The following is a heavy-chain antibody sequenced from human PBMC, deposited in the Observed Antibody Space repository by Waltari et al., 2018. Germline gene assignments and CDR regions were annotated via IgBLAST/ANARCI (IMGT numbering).Heavy chain of an antibody. V-gene: IGHV1-58*01. CDR1: GFTFTSSA. D-gene: IGHD6-19*01. Sequence: QMQLVQSGPEVKKPGTSVKVSCKASGFTFTSSAVQWVRQARGQRLEWIGWIVVGSGNTNYAQKFQERVTITRDMSTSTAYMELSSLRSEDTAVYYCAADRENVSFAPHQWLVSHYWGQGTLVTVSS. J-gene: IGHJ4*02. CDR3: AADRENVSFAPHQWLVSHY. CDR2: IVVGSGNT.